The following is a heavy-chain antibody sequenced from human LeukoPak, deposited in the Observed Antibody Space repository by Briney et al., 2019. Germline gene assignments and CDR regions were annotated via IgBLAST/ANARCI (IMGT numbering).Heavy chain of an antibody. CDR1: GFTVSSNY. V-gene: IGHV3-23*01. J-gene: IGHJ4*02. D-gene: IGHD3-10*01. CDR2: ISGGGDST. Sequence: GGSLRLSCAASGFTVSSNYMSWVRQAPGKGLAWVSAISGGGDSTYYADSVKGRFTISRDNSKNTLYLQMNSLRAEDTAVYYCAKGFYYYGSGSYRYFEQWGQGTLVTVSS. CDR3: AKGFYYYGSGSYRYFEQ.